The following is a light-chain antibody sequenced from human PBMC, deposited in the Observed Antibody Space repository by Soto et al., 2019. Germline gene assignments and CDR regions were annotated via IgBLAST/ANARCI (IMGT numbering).Light chain of an antibody. Sequence: EIMMTQSPATLSVSPGESATLSCRASQSVSNNLAWYQHKPGQAPRLLIYYASTRATGIPARFSGSGSGTEFTLTISSLQSEDLSLYYCQQYNDWPPITFGQGTRLEMK. CDR1: QSVSNN. V-gene: IGKV3-15*01. J-gene: IGKJ5*01. CDR3: QQYNDWPPIT. CDR2: YAS.